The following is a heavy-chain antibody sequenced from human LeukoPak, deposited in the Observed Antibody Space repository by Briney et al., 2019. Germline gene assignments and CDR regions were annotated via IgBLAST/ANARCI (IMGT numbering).Heavy chain of an antibody. CDR2: IRSKAYGGTT. J-gene: IGHJ4*02. D-gene: IGHD3-22*01. CDR3: TRDLLRDYYDSSGYYPFDY. Sequence: GGSLRLSCTASGFTFGDYAMSWVRQAPGKGLEWVGFIRSKAYGGTTEYAASVKGRFTISRDDTKSIAYLQMNSLKTEDTAVYYCTRDLLRDYYDSSGYYPFDYWGQGTLVTVSS. V-gene: IGHV3-49*04. CDR1: GFTFGDYA.